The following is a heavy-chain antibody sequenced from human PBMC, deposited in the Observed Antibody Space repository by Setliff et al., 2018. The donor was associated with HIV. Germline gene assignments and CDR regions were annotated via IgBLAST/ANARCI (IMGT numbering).Heavy chain of an antibody. D-gene: IGHD3-3*01. CDR2: MYYSGNT. J-gene: IGHJ4*02. CDR3: ARDQSDWFY. V-gene: IGHV4-59*01. Sequence: PSETLSLTCTVSGVSISNYYWSWIRQPPGKGLEWIGCMYYSGNTNYNPSLKSRVTISVDTSKSQFSLKLNSVTAADTAVYYCARDQSDWFYWGQGTLVTVSS. CDR1: GVSISNYY.